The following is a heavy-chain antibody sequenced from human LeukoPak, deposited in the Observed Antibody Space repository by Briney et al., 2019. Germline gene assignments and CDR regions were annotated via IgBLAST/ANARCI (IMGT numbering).Heavy chain of an antibody. CDR2: IYWDDAK. V-gene: IGHV2-5*02. J-gene: IGHJ4*02. CDR1: GFAPSTSGVG. D-gene: IGHD2-21*02. Sequence: SGPTPLQPPQTLTLTFTFTGFAPSTSGVGVGWIRHPPGKALERLALIYWDDAKRYSTSLKSRLTITKDTSKNQVVLTLTNMDPVDTATYYCAHSGGIVVVTATFPFDYWGQGTLVTVAS. CDR3: AHSGGIVVVTATFPFDY.